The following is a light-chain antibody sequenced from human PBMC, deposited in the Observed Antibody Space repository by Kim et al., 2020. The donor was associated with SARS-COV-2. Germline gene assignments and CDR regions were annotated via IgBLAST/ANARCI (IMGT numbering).Light chain of an antibody. J-gene: IGKJ4*01. Sequence: IQMTQSPSTLSASVGDRVTITCRASQSIDRWLAWYQQKPGKAPKLLISAASTLESGVPSRFSGSRSGTEFTLTISSLQPDDSATYYCQQYDAHFGGGTKVDIK. CDR2: AAS. CDR1: QSIDRW. V-gene: IGKV1-5*01. CDR3: QQYDAH.